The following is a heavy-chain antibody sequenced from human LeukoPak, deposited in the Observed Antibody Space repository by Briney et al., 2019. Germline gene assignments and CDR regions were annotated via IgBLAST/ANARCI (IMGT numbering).Heavy chain of an antibody. Sequence: ASVKVSCKASGGVFTTYTMNWVRQAPGQGLEWMGWINTNTGNPTYAQGFTGRFVFSLDTSVSTAYLQISSLKAEDTAVYYCARSNWADYYDYWGQGTLVTVSS. D-gene: IGHD7-27*01. J-gene: IGHJ4*02. CDR1: GGVFTTYT. V-gene: IGHV7-4-1*02. CDR3: ARSNWADYYDY. CDR2: INTNTGNP.